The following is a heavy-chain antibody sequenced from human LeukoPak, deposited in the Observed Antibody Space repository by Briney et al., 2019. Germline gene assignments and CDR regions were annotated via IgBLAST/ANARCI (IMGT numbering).Heavy chain of an antibody. CDR2: ISGSGGST. J-gene: IGHJ4*02. CDR3: AKDLGGNVLLWFGELIRYFDY. Sequence: GGSLRLSCAGSGFSFGSYAMSWVRQAPGKGLEWVSAISGSGGSTYYADSVKGRFTISRDNSKNTLYLQMNSLRAEDTAVYYCAKDLGGNVLLWFGELIRYFDYWGQGTLVTVSS. V-gene: IGHV3-23*01. CDR1: GFSFGSYA. D-gene: IGHD3-10*01.